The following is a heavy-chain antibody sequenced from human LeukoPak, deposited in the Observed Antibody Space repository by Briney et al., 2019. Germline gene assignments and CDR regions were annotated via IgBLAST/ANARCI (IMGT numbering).Heavy chain of an antibody. CDR2: IYYSGST. Sequence: SGTLSLTCAVSGGSISSGGYYWSWIRQHPGKGLEWIGYIYYSGSTYYNPSLKSRVTISVDTSKNQFSLKLSSVTAADTAVYYCARRLVVPAAILGYYYYGMDVWGQGTTVTVSS. CDR1: GGSISSGGYY. CDR3: ARRLVVPAAILGYYYYGMDV. V-gene: IGHV4-31*11. J-gene: IGHJ6*02. D-gene: IGHD2-2*02.